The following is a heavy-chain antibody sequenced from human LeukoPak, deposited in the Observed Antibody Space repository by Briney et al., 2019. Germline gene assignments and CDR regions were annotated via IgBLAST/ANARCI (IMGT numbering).Heavy chain of an antibody. CDR3: ARETLDYGVQLDY. CDR2: ISSSGSTI. V-gene: IGHV3-48*03. CDR1: GFTFSSYV. J-gene: IGHJ4*02. D-gene: IGHD4-17*01. Sequence: GGSLRLSCAASGFTFSSYVMNWVRQAPGKGLEWVSYISSSGSTIYYADSVKGRFTISRDNAKNSLYLQMNSLRAEDTAVYYCARETLDYGVQLDYWGQGTLVTVSS.